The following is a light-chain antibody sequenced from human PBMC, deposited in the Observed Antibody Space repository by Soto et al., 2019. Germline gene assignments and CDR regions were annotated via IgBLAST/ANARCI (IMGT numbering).Light chain of an antibody. CDR1: SSDVGIYNY. V-gene: IGLV2-11*01. CDR3: CSYAGSYTFVV. J-gene: IGLJ3*02. CDR2: DVS. Sequence: QSVLTQPRSVSGSPGQSVTISCTGTSSDVGIYNYVSWYQHHPGKAPKLMIYDVSKRPSGVPDRFSGSKSGNTASLTISGLQAEDEADYYCCSYAGSYTFVVFGGGTKVTVL.